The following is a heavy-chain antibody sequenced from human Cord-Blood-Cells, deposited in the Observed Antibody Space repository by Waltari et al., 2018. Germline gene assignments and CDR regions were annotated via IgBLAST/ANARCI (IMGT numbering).Heavy chain of an antibody. V-gene: IGHV4-34*01. Sequence: QVQLQQWGAGLSKPAETLSLTFAAYGGSFSGYYWSWIRQPPGKGLEWIGEINQSGSTNYNPSLKSRVTISVDTSKNQFSLKLSSVTAADTAVYYCARVVRTDSSSNWFDPWGQGTLVTVSS. CDR3: ARVVRTDSSSNWFDP. CDR1: GGSFSGYY. D-gene: IGHD6-13*01. CDR2: INQSGST. J-gene: IGHJ5*02.